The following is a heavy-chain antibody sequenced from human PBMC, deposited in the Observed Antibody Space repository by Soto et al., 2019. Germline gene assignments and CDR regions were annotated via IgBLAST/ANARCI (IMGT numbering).Heavy chain of an antibody. D-gene: IGHD3-22*01. V-gene: IGHV2-5*02. CDR2: IYWDDDK. CDR1: GFSLSTSGVG. J-gene: IGHJ3*02. Sequence: QITLKESGPTLVKPTQTLTLTCTFSGFSLSTSGVGVGWIRQPPGKALEWLALIYWDDDKRYSPSLKSRLTITKDTSKYKGVLTMTNMDPVDTATYYCAHRRYYYDSSGYSMKMGPGAFDIRGQGTMVTVSS. CDR3: AHRRYYYDSSGYSMKMGPGAFDI.